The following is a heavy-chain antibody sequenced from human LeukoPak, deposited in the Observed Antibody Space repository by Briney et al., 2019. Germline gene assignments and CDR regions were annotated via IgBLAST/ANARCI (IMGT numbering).Heavy chain of an antibody. Sequence: GGSLRLSCAASGFTFSSYWMSWVRQAPGKGLEWVANIKQDGSEKYYVDSVKGRFTISRDNAKNSLYLQMNSLRAEDTAVYYCARDLKGVRQLGEVYNWFDPWGQGTLVTVSS. D-gene: IGHD6-6*01. CDR2: IKQDGSEK. CDR3: ARDLKGVRQLGEVYNWFDP. J-gene: IGHJ5*02. V-gene: IGHV3-7*01. CDR1: GFTFSSYW.